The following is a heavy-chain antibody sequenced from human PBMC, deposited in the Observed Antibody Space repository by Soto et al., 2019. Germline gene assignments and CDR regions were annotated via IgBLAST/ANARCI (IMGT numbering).Heavy chain of an antibody. CDR2: VITIFGTA. J-gene: IGHJ4*02. CDR3: ARLPAYHILTGGDYYSHY. Sequence: SVKVSCKASGGTFSSYAISWVRQAPGQGLEWMGGVITIFGTANYAQKFQGRVTITADESTSTDYMELSSLRSEDTAVYYCARLPAYHILTGGDYYSHYWGQ. D-gene: IGHD3-9*01. V-gene: IGHV1-69*13. CDR1: GGTFSSYA.